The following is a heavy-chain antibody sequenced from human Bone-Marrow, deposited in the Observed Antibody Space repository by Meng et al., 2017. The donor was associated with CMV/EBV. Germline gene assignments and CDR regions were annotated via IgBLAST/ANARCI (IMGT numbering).Heavy chain of an antibody. CDR3: ARGGYYDSSGYYDVGY. CDR2: INPNSGGT. Sequence: ASVKVSCKAPGYTFTGYYMHWVRQAPGQGLEWMGWINPNSGGTNYAQKFQGRVTMTRDTSISTVYMELSSLRSEDTAVYYCARGGYYDSSGYYDVGYWGQGTLVTASS. V-gene: IGHV1-2*02. CDR1: GYTFTGYY. J-gene: IGHJ4*02. D-gene: IGHD3-22*01.